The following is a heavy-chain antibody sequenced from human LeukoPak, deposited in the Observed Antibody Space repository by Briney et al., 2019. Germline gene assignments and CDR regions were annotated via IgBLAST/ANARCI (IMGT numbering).Heavy chain of an antibody. CDR3: ASVDTANKVVFDY. D-gene: IGHD5-18*01. CDR2: IYHSGST. CDR1: GYSISSGYY. Sequence: SETLSLTCAVSGYSISSGYYWGWIRQPPGKGLEWIGSIYHSGSTYYNPSLKSRVTIPVDTSKNQFSLKLSSVTAADTAVYYCASVDTANKVVFDYWGQGTLVSVSS. V-gene: IGHV4-38-2*01. J-gene: IGHJ4*02.